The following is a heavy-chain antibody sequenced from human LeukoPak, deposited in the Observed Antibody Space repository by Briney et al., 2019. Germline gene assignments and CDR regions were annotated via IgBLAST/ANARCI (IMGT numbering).Heavy chain of an antibody. CDR3: ARNRDGYNSFDY. CDR2: INHSGST. Sequence: SETLSLTCAVYGGSFSGYYWSWIRRPPGKGLEWIGEINHSGSTNYNPSLKSRVTISVDTSKNQFSLKLSSVTAADTAVYYCARNRDGYNSFDYWGQGTLVTVSS. D-gene: IGHD5-24*01. V-gene: IGHV4-34*01. CDR1: GGSFSGYY. J-gene: IGHJ4*02.